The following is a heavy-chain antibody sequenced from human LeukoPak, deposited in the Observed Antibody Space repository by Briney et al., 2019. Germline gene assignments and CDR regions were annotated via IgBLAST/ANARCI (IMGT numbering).Heavy chain of an antibody. CDR1: GFTFSNYN. J-gene: IGHJ4*02. D-gene: IGHD1-7*01. CDR3: AKDRTRELTAFDY. CDR2: IRYDGSNK. V-gene: IGHV3-30*02. Sequence: GGSLRLSCAASGFTFSNYNMHWVRQPPGKGLEWVAFIRYDGSNKYYADSVKGRFTISRDNSKNTLYLQMNSLRAEDTAEYYCAKDRTRELTAFDYWGQGTLVTVSS.